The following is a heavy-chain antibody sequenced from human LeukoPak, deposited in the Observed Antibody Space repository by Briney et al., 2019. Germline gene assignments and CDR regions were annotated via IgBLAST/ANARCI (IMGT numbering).Heavy chain of an antibody. V-gene: IGHV1-2*02. J-gene: IGHJ4*02. D-gene: IGHD3-9*01. CDR1: GYTSTDYY. CDR2: IDPNSGDT. CDR3: ARNYYDVLTAYSIDY. Sequence: GASVKVSCKASGYTSTDYYIHWVRQAPGQGLEWMGWIDPNSGDTNYAQKFQGRVTMTRDTSISTAYMELSRLRSDDTAVYYCARNYYDVLTAYSIDYWGQGTLVTVSS.